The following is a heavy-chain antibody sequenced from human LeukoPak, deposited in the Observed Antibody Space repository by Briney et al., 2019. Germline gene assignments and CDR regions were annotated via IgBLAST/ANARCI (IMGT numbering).Heavy chain of an antibody. V-gene: IGHV4-38-2*02. J-gene: IGHJ6*03. CDR2: IYHSGST. D-gene: IGHD3-10*01. CDR1: GGSISSGYY. Sequence: NPSETLSLTCTVSGGSISSGYYWGWIRQPPGKGLEWIGSIYHSGSTYYNPSLKSRVTISVDTSKNQFSLKLSSVTAADTAVYYCARHGSGSYYRGYYYMDVWGKGTTVTISS. CDR3: ARHGSGSYYRGYYYMDV.